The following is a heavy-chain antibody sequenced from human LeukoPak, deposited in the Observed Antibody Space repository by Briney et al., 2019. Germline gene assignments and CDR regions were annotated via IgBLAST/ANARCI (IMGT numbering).Heavy chain of an antibody. V-gene: IGHV3-30*02. CDR3: ARDFWSGYWETQWFDP. D-gene: IGHD3-3*01. CDR2: IRYDGSNK. Sequence: GGSLTLSCAASGFTFSSYGMHWVRQAPGKGLEWVAFIRYDGSNKYYADSVKAGFPMSRDNSKNTLYLQMNSLRAEDTAVYYCARDFWSGYWETQWFDPWGQGT. J-gene: IGHJ5*02. CDR1: GFTFSSYG.